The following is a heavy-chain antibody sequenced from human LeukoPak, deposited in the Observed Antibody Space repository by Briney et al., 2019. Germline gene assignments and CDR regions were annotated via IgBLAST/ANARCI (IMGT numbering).Heavy chain of an antibody. CDR2: IKQDGSEK. J-gene: IGHJ5*02. CDR3: ARALSEYYDFWEGDNWFDP. D-gene: IGHD3-3*01. V-gene: IGHV3-7*01. CDR1: GFTFSSYW. Sequence: PGGSLRLSCAASGFTFSSYWMSWVRQAPGKGLEWVANIKQDGSEKYYVDSVKSRFTISRDNAKNSLYLQMNSLRAEDTAVYYCARALSEYYDFWEGDNWFDPWGQGTLVTVSS.